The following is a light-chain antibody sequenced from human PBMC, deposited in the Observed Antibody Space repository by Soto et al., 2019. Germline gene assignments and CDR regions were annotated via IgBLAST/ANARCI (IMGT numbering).Light chain of an antibody. CDR1: SSDVGYYTF. CDR2: EVS. Sequence: QSVLTQPASLSGSPGQSITISCTGTSSDVGYYTFVSWYQQHPGKAPKLLLYEVSHRPSGVSNRFSGSESGNTASLTISGLQPEDESHYFCSSFSTSSTVIFGGGTKVTVL. J-gene: IGLJ2*01. V-gene: IGLV2-14*03. CDR3: SSFSTSSTVI.